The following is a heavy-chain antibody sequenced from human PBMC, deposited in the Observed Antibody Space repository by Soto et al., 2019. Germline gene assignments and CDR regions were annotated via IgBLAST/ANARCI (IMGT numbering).Heavy chain of an antibody. J-gene: IGHJ6*02. V-gene: IGHV3-74*01. CDR3: TRAIGLYGMDV. CDR1: GLTFSSYW. Sequence: PGGSMRLSCAASGLTFSSYWMHWVRQAPGKGLVWVSRINSDGSSTDYADSVKGRFTTSRDNAKNTLYLQMNSLRGEDTAVYYCTRAIGLYGMDVWGQGTTVTVSS. CDR2: INSDGSST.